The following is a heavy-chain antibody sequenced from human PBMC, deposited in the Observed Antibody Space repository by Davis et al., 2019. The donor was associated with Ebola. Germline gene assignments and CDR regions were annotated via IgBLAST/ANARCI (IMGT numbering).Heavy chain of an antibody. D-gene: IGHD3-3*01. CDR3: AREGLYYDFWSGYYRGFIDY. Sequence: PGGSLRLSCAASGFTFSSYAMSWVRQAPGKGLEWVANIKQDGSEKYYVDSVKGRFTISRDNAKNSLYLQMNSLRAEDTAVYYCAREGLYYDFWSGYYRGFIDYWGQGTLVTVSS. CDR1: GFTFSSYA. J-gene: IGHJ4*02. CDR2: IKQDGSEK. V-gene: IGHV3-7*01.